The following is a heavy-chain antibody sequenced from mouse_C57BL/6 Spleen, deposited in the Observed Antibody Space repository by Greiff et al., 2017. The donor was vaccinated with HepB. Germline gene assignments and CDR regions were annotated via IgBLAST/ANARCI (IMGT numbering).Heavy chain of an antibody. Sequence: EVHLVESGGGLVKPGGSLKLSCAASGFTFSSYAMPWVRQTPEKRLEWVATISDGGSYTYYPDNVKGRCTISRDNAKNNLYLQMSHLKSEDTAMYCCARDQGRVAHFDYWGQGTTLTVSS. CDR2: ISDGGSYT. CDR1: GFTFSSYA. V-gene: IGHV5-4*01. D-gene: IGHD1-1*01. J-gene: IGHJ2*01. CDR3: ARDQGRVAHFDY.